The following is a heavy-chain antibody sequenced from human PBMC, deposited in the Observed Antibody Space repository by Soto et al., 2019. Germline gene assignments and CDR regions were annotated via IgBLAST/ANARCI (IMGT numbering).Heavy chain of an antibody. D-gene: IGHD2-15*01. CDR1: GISFRRYV. V-gene: IGHV3-30*18. J-gene: IGHJ4*02. CDR3: AKLVLERPDIEYDEVDY. Sequence: QVQLVESGGGVVQPGRTLTLSRTASGISFRRYVMHWVRQAPGKGLEWVAIISNDGSNKYYADSVKGRFTISRDNSKNTLHLQMNSLRSDDTGVYHCAKLVLERPDIEYDEVDYWGQGTLATVSS. CDR2: ISNDGSNK.